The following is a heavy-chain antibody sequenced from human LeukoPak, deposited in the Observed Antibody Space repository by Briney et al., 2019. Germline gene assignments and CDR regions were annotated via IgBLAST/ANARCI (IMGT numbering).Heavy chain of an antibody. J-gene: IGHJ6*03. Sequence: GGSLRLSCAASGFTFSSYSMNWVRQAPGKGLEWVSSISGSSSYIYYADSVRGRFTISRDNAKNSLYLQMNSLRAEDTAVYHCARIRGKDYMDVWGKGTTVTVSS. V-gene: IGHV3-21*01. CDR2: ISGSSSYI. CDR3: ARIRGKDYMDV. D-gene: IGHD3-16*01. CDR1: GFTFSSYS.